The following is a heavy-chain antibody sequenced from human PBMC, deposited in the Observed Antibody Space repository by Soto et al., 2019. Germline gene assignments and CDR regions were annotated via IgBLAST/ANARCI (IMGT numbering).Heavy chain of an antibody. J-gene: IGHJ6*02. D-gene: IGHD2-2*01. CDR2: IIPILNSP. V-gene: IGHV1-69*13. CDR3: AREAPYCTSATCPKFYDMDV. Sequence: SVKVSCKASGGTFGSYAITWVRRAPGQGXEWVGGIIPILNSPAYAQKFRARVVITADEITNTAYMELNSLRIDDTAVYYCAREAPYCTSATCPKFYDMDVWGQGTTVTVSS. CDR1: GGTFGSYA.